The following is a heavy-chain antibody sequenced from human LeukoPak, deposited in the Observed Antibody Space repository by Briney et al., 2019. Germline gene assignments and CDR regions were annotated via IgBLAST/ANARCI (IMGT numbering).Heavy chain of an antibody. CDR2: IYPGDSDT. Sequence: GESLKISCKGSGYRFTSYWIGWVRQMPGKGLEWMGIIYPGDSDTRYSPSFQGQVTISADKSISTAYLQWSSLKASDTAMYYCARPKGVDTAMVTGSYYFDYWGQGTLVTVSS. CDR3: ARPKGVDTAMVTGSYYFDY. J-gene: IGHJ4*02. CDR1: GYRFTSYW. D-gene: IGHD5-18*01. V-gene: IGHV5-51*01.